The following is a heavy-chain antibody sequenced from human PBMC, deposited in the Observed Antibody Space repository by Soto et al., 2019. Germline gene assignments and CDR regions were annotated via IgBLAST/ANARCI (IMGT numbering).Heavy chain of an antibody. D-gene: IGHD6-6*01. V-gene: IGHV4-34*01. CDR2: INHSGST. CDR1: GGSFSGYY. CDR3: ARGGGIAARQYLYYYYYYMDV. Sequence: LSLTCAVYGGSFSGYYWSWIRQPPGKGLEWIGEINHSGSTNYNPSLKSRVTISVDTSKNQFSLKLSSVTAADTAVYYCARGGGIAARQYLYYYYYYMDVWGKGTTVTVSS. J-gene: IGHJ6*03.